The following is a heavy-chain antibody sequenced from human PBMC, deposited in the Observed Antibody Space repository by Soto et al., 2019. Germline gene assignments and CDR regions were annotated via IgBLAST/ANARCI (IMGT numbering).Heavy chain of an antibody. J-gene: IGHJ4*02. CDR3: AKAHRGYDYLDYFDY. CDR2: ISGSGGSK. Sequence: GGSLRLSCAASGFTFSSYAMSWVRQAPGKGLEWVSAISGSGGSKYYADSVKGRFTISRDNSKNTLYLQMNSLRAEDTAVYYCAKAHRGYDYLDYFDYWGQGTLVTVSS. CDR1: GFTFSSYA. V-gene: IGHV3-23*01. D-gene: IGHD5-12*01.